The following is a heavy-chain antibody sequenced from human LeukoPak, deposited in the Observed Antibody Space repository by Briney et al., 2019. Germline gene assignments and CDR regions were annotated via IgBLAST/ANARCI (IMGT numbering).Heavy chain of an antibody. D-gene: IGHD6-13*01. CDR3: ARKGQGSNWAAEYFQN. V-gene: IGHV3-23*01. Sequence: GGSLRLSCAASGFPFSSYAMSWVRQAPGKAVEWVSAISGSGGTGIYYADSVKGRFTISRDNSKNTLFLQMNSLRADDTAVYYCARKGQGSNWAAEYFQNWGQGTLVTVSS. J-gene: IGHJ1*01. CDR2: ISGSGGTGI. CDR1: GFPFSSYA.